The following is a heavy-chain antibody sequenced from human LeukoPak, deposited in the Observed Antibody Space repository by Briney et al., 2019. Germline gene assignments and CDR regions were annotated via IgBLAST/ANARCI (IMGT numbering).Heavy chain of an antibody. CDR1: GGSISSYY. Sequence: PSETLSLTCTVSGGSISSYYWSWIRQPPGKGLEWIGYIYYSGSTNYNPSLKSRVTISVDTSKNQFSLKLSSVTAADTAVYYCARDFRSSWYSVRDYYYMDVWGKGTTVTISS. V-gene: IGHV4-59*01. CDR2: IYYSGST. J-gene: IGHJ6*03. CDR3: ARDFRSSWYSVRDYYYMDV. D-gene: IGHD6-13*01.